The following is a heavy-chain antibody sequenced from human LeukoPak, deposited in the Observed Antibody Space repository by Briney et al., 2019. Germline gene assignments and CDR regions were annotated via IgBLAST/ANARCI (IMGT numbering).Heavy chain of an antibody. CDR3: ARRGSSTSPWLAYYYYMDV. J-gene: IGHJ6*03. Sequence: GGSLRLSCAASGFTFSNYAMSWARQAPGKGLDWVSSIISDGRTFYADSVKGRFTISRDNSKNMLYLQMSSLRVEDTAVYYCARRGSSTSPWLAYYYYMDVWGKGTTVTVSS. V-gene: IGHV3-23*01. CDR2: IISDGRT. CDR1: GFTFSNYA. D-gene: IGHD2-2*01.